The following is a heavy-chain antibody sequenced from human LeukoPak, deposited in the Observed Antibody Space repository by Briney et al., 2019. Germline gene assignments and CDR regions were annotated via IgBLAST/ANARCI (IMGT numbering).Heavy chain of an antibody. CDR3: ARVHGAYPEVAFDI. CDR1: GYTFTGYY. Sequence: PGASVKVSCKASGYTFTGYYMHWVRQAPGQGLEWMGWINPNSGGTNYAQKFQGRVTMTRDTSISTAYMELSRLRSDDTAVYYCARVHGAYPEVAFDIWGQGTMVTVSS. CDR2: INPNSGGT. J-gene: IGHJ3*02. D-gene: IGHD1-26*01. V-gene: IGHV1-2*02.